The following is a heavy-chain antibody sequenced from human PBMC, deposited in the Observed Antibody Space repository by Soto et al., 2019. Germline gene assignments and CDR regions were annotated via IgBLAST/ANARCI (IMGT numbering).Heavy chain of an antibody. V-gene: IGHV3-30*18. CDR1: GFTFSSFG. CDR2: ISFDGSKK. D-gene: IGHD1-26*01. CDR3: AKDSMGDFYGMDV. J-gene: IGHJ6*02. Sequence: QVQLVESGGGVVQPGRSLRLSCAASGFTFSSFGMHWVRQAPGKGLEWVAVISFDGSKKYYADSVKGRFTISRDNSKNTLFLQVNCLRAEDSAVYYCAKDSMGDFYGMDVWGQGTTVTVSS.